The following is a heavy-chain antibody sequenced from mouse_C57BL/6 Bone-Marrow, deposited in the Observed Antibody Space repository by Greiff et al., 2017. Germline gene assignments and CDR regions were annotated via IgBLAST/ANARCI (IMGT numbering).Heavy chain of an antibody. Sequence: EVQGVESGPSLVRPSQTLSLTCTVTGFSINSDCYWIWIRQFPGNKLEYIGYTFYSGITYYNPSLESRTYITRDTSKNQFSLKLSSVTTEDTATYYCARGDYYGSSLWFAYWGQGTLVTVSA. D-gene: IGHD1-1*01. J-gene: IGHJ3*01. CDR3: ARGDYYGSSLWFAY. V-gene: IGHV3-3*01. CDR1: GFSINSDCY. CDR2: TFYSGIT.